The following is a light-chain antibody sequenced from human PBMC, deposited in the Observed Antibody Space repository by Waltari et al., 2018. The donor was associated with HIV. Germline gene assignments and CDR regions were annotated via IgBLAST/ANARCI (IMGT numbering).Light chain of an antibody. CDR3: AAWDNYLNAWV. Sequence: QSVLTQPPSTSATPGQRVTILCSGAPSHIGSHFVSWYQPLPGATPKLNIYERDRRPAGFPDRFSGSESGTSASLAISGLRSEDEADYYCAAWDNYLNAWVFGGGTRVTVL. V-gene: IGLV1-47*01. CDR1: PSHIGSHF. CDR2: ERD. J-gene: IGLJ3*02.